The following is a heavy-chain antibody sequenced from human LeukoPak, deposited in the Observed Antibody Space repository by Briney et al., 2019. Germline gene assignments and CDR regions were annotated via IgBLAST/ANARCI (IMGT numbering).Heavy chain of an antibody. CDR2: IYPGDSDT. CDR1: GYNFTNYW. Sequence: GESLQISCEASGYNFTNYWIGWVRQMPGKGLEWMGIIYPGDSDTRYSPSFQGHVTISADKSISTTYLQWSSLKASDTAMYYCARDILTDYFDYWGQGTLVTVSS. J-gene: IGHJ4*02. D-gene: IGHD3-9*01. CDR3: ARDILTDYFDY. V-gene: IGHV5-51*01.